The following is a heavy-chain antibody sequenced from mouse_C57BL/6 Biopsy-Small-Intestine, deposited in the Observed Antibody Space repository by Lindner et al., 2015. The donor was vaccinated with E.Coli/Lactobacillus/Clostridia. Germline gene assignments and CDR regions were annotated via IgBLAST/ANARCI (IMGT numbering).Heavy chain of an antibody. CDR3: ARRGITTVVGHWYFDF. CDR2: ISSGSSFI. V-gene: IGHV5-17*01. J-gene: IGHJ1*03. Sequence: VQLQESGGGLVKPGGSLKLSCAASGFTFGDFGTHWVRQAPEKGLGWVAYISSGSSFIYYADTVKGRFTVSRDNAKNTLFLQMTSLRSEDTAMYYCARRGITTVVGHWYFDFWGTGTTVTVSS. CDR1: GFTFGDFG. D-gene: IGHD1-1*01.